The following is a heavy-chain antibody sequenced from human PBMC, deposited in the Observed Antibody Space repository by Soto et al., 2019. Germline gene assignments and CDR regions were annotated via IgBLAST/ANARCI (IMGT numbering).Heavy chain of an antibody. CDR1: GGTLGNSA. Sequence: QVQLVQSGAEVKKPGSSVNVSCKTSGGTLGNSAVTWVRQAPGQGLEWMGGIVPMFGTANYAQKFQGRVTITADESTSTAYMELTSLRSDDTAVYYCARDGDPEYAFWSGPLGGGRFDPWGQGTQVTVSS. J-gene: IGHJ5*02. D-gene: IGHD3-3*01. CDR2: IVPMFGTA. V-gene: IGHV1-69*12. CDR3: ARDGDPEYAFWSGPLGGGRFDP.